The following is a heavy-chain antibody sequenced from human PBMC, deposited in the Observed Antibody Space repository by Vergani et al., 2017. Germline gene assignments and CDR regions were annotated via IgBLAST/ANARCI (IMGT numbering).Heavy chain of an antibody. CDR2: ISGSGGST. CDR3: AKDGAVAGTFDYYCYYYRDV. Sequence: EVQLLESGGGLVQPGGSLRLSCAASGFTFSSYAMSWVRQAPGKGLEWVSAISGSGGSTYYADSVKGRFTISRDNSKNTLYLQMNSLRAEDTAVYYCAKDGAVAGTFDYYCYYYRDVWGKGTTVTVS. D-gene: IGHD6-19*01. J-gene: IGHJ6*03. V-gene: IGHV3-23*01. CDR1: GFTFSSYA.